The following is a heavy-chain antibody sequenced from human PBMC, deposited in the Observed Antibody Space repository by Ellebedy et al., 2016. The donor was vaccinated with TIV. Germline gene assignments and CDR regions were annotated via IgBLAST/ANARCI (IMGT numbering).Heavy chain of an antibody. J-gene: IGHJ3*02. CDR1: GFTFDSYA. D-gene: IGHD4-23*01. CDR2: ITESGGNT. CDR3: ARDPVGVGPAFDI. V-gene: IGHV3-23*01. Sequence: GESLKISCVASGFTFDSYAMHWVRQAPGKGLEWVSSITESGGNTYYADSVKGRFTISSDNSKNTLYLQMNSLRAEDTAVYYCARDPVGVGPAFDIWGQGTMVTVSS.